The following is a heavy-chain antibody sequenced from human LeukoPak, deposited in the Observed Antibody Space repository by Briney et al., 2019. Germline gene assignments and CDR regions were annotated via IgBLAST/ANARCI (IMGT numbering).Heavy chain of an antibody. CDR2: IWSDGSNK. D-gene: IGHD3-10*01. V-gene: IGHV3-30*02. CDR3: AKKDYGSGKYYFDY. CDR1: GFTFSTCG. Sequence: GGSLRPSCAASGFTFSTCGMPWVRQAPGKGLEWVTFIWSDGSNKFYADSVKGRFTVSRDNSKNTLYLQMNSLRAEDTAVYYCAKKDYGSGKYYFDYWGQGTLVTVSS. J-gene: IGHJ4*02.